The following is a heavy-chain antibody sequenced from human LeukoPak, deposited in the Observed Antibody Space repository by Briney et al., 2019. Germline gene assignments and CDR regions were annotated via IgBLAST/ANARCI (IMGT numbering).Heavy chain of an antibody. Sequence: ASVKVSCKASGYTFTSYAMHRVRQAPGQRLEWMGWINAGNGNTKYSQKFQGRVTITRDTSASTAYMELSSPRSEDTAVYYCAREEAAAACLDPWGQGTPVTVSS. CDR3: AREEAAAACLDP. J-gene: IGHJ5*02. CDR2: INAGNGNT. V-gene: IGHV1-3*01. CDR1: GYTFTSYA. D-gene: IGHD6-13*01.